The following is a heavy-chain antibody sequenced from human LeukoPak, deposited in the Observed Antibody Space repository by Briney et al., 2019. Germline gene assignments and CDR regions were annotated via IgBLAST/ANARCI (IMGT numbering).Heavy chain of an antibody. CDR2: ISGSGGST. J-gene: IGHJ4*02. Sequence: GGSLRLSCAASGFTFSSYAMSWVRQAPGKGLEWVSAISGSGGSTYYADSVKGRFTISRDNSKNTLYLQMNSLRAEDTVVYYYAKDRLEWLLSSDYWGQGPLVTVSS. D-gene: IGHD3-3*01. CDR3: AKDRLEWLLSSDY. V-gene: IGHV3-23*01. CDR1: GFTFSSYA.